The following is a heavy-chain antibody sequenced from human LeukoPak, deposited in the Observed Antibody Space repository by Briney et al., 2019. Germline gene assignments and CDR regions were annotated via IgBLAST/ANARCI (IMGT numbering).Heavy chain of an antibody. CDR3: ARDGYYDSSGYW. CDR2: TNPNSGGT. V-gene: IGHV1-2*06. D-gene: IGHD3-22*01. J-gene: IGHJ4*02. Sequence: ASVKVSCKASGYTFSGYYMHWVRQAPGQGLEWMGLTNPNSGGTNYAQKFQGRAPMTRDTSIRTAYMALSRLRSDDTAVYYCARDGYYDSSGYWWGQGTLVTVSS. CDR1: GYTFSGYY.